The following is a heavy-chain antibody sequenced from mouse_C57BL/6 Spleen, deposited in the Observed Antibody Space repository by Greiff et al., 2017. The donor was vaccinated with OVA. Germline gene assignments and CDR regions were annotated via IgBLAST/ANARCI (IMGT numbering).Heavy chain of an antibody. J-gene: IGHJ3*01. D-gene: IGHD2-5*01. CDR2: INPNNGGT. CDR1: GYTFTDYN. CDR3: ARHLYSNQEGFAY. Sequence: VQLQQSGPELVKPGASVKMSCKASGYTFTDYNMHWVKQSHGKSLEWIGYINPNNGGTSYNQKFKGKATLTVNKSSSTAYMELRSLTSEDSAVYYCARHLYSNQEGFAYWGQGTLVTVSA. V-gene: IGHV1-22*01.